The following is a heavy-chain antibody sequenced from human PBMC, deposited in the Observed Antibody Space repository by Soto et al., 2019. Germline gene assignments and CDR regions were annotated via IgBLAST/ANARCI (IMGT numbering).Heavy chain of an antibody. CDR3: VRPLPSGQTHARDV. D-gene: IGHD3-10*01. Sequence: GGSLRLSCVASGLPVAGSYMAWVRQAPGKGLEWASVIYNDGTTYYSQSVEGRFTISRDTSKNTLYLQMDRLRDEDTAVYYCVRPLPSGQTHARDVWGQGTTVTVSS. CDR2: IYNDGTT. J-gene: IGHJ6*02. CDR1: GLPVAGSY. V-gene: IGHV3-53*01.